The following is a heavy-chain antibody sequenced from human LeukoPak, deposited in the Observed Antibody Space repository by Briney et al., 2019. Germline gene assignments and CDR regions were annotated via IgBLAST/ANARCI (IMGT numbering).Heavy chain of an antibody. CDR1: GFTFSSYD. Sequence: PGGSLRLSCAASGFTFSSYDMHWVRRATGKGLEWVSTIGTAGDTYYPGSVKGRFTISRENAKNSLYLQMNSLRAGDTAVCYCARDRWLVNYYYGMDVWGQGTTVTVSS. D-gene: IGHD6-19*01. CDR2: IGTAGDT. V-gene: IGHV3-13*01. J-gene: IGHJ6*02. CDR3: ARDRWLVNYYYGMDV.